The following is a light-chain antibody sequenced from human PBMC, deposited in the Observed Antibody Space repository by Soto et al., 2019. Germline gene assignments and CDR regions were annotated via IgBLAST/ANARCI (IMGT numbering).Light chain of an antibody. V-gene: IGKV3-20*01. Sequence: GLTQTARTLSLSPRERAPGSRSTSQSVSSSYLAWYQQKPGQAPRLLIYGASSRATGIPDRFSGSGSGTEYALAISRLDPEDSAVYYCQQYGRSPGTFGQGSKVDIK. CDR3: QQYGRSPGT. J-gene: IGKJ1*01. CDR1: QSVSSSY. CDR2: GAS.